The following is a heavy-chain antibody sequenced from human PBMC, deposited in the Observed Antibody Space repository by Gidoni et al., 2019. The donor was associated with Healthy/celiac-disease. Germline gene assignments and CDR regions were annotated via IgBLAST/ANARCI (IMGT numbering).Heavy chain of an antibody. D-gene: IGHD2-2*01. CDR3: ARLEPIVVVPAAIGWFDP. Sequence: QVQLQESGPGLVKPSQTLSLTCTVSGGSIRRGGYYWSWIRQPPGKGLEWIGYIYYSGSTYYNPSLKSRVTISVDTSKNQFSLKLSSVTAADTAVYYCARLEPIVVVPAAIGWFDPWGQGTLVTVSS. V-gene: IGHV4-31*03. CDR2: IYYSGST. CDR1: GGSIRRGGYY. J-gene: IGHJ5*02.